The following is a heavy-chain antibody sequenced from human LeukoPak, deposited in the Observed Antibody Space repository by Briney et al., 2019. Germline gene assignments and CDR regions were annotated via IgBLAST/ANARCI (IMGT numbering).Heavy chain of an antibody. D-gene: IGHD3-22*01. CDR3: ASLKNYYDSSGYLVTEAFDI. J-gene: IGHJ3*02. Sequence: ASVKVSCKASGGTFSSYAISWVRQAPGQGLEWMGWISGYNGNTNYAQKLQGRVTLTTDTSTRTAYMELRSLRSDDTAVYYCASLKNYYDSSGYLVTEAFDIWGQGTMVTVSS. V-gene: IGHV1-18*01. CDR2: ISGYNGNT. CDR1: GGTFSSYA.